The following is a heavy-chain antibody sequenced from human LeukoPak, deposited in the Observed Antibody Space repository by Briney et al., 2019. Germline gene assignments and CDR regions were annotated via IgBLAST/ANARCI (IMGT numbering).Heavy chain of an antibody. D-gene: IGHD4-11*01. J-gene: IGHJ6*02. Sequence: ASVKVSCKVSGYTLTELSMHWVRQAPGKGFEWMGGFDPEDGDTIYAQKFQGRDTMTEDTSTDTAYMELSSLRSEDTAVYYCATVVPPPTTVTHYYYYYGMDVWGQGTTVTVSS. CDR1: GYTLTELS. CDR2: FDPEDGDT. V-gene: IGHV1-24*01. CDR3: ATVVPPPTTVTHYYYYYGMDV.